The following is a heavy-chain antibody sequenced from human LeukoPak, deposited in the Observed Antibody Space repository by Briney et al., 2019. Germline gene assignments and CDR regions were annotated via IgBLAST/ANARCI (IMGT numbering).Heavy chain of an antibody. V-gene: IGHV3-23*01. J-gene: IGHJ6*02. Sequence: GGSLRLSCAASGFTFSVYVMAWVRQAPGKGLEWVSGISGNGGTTIYADSVKGRFTFSRDNSKNTVYLQMNSLRAGDTAVYYCTTSGQLPHYYYYYGMDVWGQGTTVTVSS. CDR2: ISGNGGTT. CDR1: GFTFSVYV. CDR3: TTSGQLPHYYYYYGMDV. D-gene: IGHD2-2*01.